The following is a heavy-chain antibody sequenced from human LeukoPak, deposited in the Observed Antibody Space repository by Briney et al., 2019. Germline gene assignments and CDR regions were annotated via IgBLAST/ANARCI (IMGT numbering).Heavy chain of an antibody. D-gene: IGHD3-16*01. J-gene: IGHJ6*03. CDR3: ARDATLGPYHYYMDV. V-gene: IGHV4-59*01. Sequence: SETLSLTCTVSGGSISSYYWSWIRQPPGKGLEWIGYIYYSGSTNYNPSLKSRVTISVDTSKNQFSLKLSSVTAADTAVYYCARDATLGPYHYYMDVWGKGTTVTVSS. CDR2: IYYSGST. CDR1: GGSISSYY.